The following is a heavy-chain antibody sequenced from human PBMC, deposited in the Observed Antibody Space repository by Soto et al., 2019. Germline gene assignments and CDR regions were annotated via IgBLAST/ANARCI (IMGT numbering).Heavy chain of an antibody. CDR1: GFTFSSYA. CDR2: ISYDGSNK. V-gene: IGHV3-30-3*01. J-gene: IGHJ1*01. Sequence: GGSLRLSCAASGFTFSSYAMHWVRQAPGKGLEWVAVISYDGSNKNYADSVKGRFTISRDNSKNTLYLQMNSLRAEDTAVYYCARDRLDIVVVPAASLQHWGQGTLVTVSS. D-gene: IGHD2-2*01. CDR3: ARDRLDIVVVPAASLQH.